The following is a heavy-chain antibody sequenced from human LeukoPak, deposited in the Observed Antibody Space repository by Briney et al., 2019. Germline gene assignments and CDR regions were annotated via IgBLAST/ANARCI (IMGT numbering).Heavy chain of an antibody. CDR3: AKGELHFNTCSFDY. CDR2: ISYDGNHK. Sequence: GGSLRLSCAASGFTFSTYAMHWVRQAPGKGLEWVAVISYDGNHKYCGDSVKGRFTISRDNSRNTLYLQMDSLKTEDTAVYYCAKGELHFNTCSFDYWGQGTLVTVSS. V-gene: IGHV3-30*04. CDR1: GFTFSTYA. D-gene: IGHD1-26*01. J-gene: IGHJ4*02.